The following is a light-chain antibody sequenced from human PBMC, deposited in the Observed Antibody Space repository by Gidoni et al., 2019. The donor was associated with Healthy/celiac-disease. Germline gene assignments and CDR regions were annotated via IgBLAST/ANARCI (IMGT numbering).Light chain of an antibody. Sequence: DIQMTQSPSSLSASVGDRVTITCRASQSISSYLNWYQQKPGKAPKLLIYAASSLQSVVPSMFSGSGSGTDFTLTISSLQPEDFATYYCQQSYSTPQTFGQGTKLEIK. CDR1: QSISSY. J-gene: IGKJ2*01. CDR3: QQSYSTPQT. CDR2: AAS. V-gene: IGKV1-39*01.